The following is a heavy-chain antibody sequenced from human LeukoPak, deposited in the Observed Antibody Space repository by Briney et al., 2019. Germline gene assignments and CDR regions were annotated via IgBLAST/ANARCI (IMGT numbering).Heavy chain of an antibody. CDR3: ARDSVGGYPVLEDY. J-gene: IGHJ4*02. Sequence: SETLSLTCTVSGGSVSSSSYYWGWIRQPPGKGLEWIGSIYYSGSTYYNPSLKSRVTISVDTSKNQFSLKLSSVTAADTAVYYCARDSVGGYPVLEDYWGQGTLVTVSS. V-gene: IGHV4-39*07. CDR2: IYYSGST. D-gene: IGHD5-18*01. CDR1: GGSVSSSSYY.